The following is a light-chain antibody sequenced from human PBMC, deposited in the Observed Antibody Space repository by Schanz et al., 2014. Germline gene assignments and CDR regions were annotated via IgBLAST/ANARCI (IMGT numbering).Light chain of an antibody. CDR1: QSVSSY. V-gene: IGKV3-20*01. J-gene: IGKJ2*01. CDR2: GAS. Sequence: EIVLTQSPATLSLSPGERATLSCRASQSVSSYLAWYQQKPGQAPRLLIYGASSRATGIPDRFSGSGSGTDFTLTISRLEPEDFALYHCQQYNNWPPYTFGQGTKLEIK. CDR3: QQYNNWPPYT.